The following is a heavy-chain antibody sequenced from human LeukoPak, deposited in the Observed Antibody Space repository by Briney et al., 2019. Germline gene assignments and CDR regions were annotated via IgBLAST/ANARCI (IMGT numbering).Heavy chain of an antibody. V-gene: IGHV1-24*01. CDR1: GYTLSDSS. Sequence: GASVKVSCKVSGYTLSDSSMHWVRQAPGKGLEWMGGFDPEDGEAIYAQKFQGRVTMTEDTSTDTAYMKLGSLRSEDTAVYYCATGRITVTASFDYWGQGTLVTVSS. CDR3: ATGRITVTASFDY. D-gene: IGHD6-19*01. J-gene: IGHJ4*02. CDR2: FDPEDGEA.